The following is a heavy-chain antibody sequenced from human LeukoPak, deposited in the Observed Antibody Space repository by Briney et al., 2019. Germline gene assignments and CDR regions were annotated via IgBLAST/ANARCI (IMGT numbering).Heavy chain of an antibody. D-gene: IGHD3-10*01. J-gene: IGHJ4*02. CDR3: VREDPSEYGSIDY. CDR2: ISRSSSSK. Sequence: TGGSLRLSCAASGFTFSSYWMHWVRQAPGKGLEWVAYISRSSSSKHYADSVKGRFTISRDNAKNSLYLQMNSLRDEDTAVYYCVREDPSEYGSIDYWGQGTLVTVSS. V-gene: IGHV3-48*02. CDR1: GFTFSSYW.